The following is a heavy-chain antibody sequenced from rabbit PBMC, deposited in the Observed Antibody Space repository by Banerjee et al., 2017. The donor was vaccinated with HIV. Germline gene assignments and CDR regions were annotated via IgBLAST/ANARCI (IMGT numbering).Heavy chain of an antibody. Sequence: QEQLVESGGGLVTLGGSLTLTCNASGIDFSGYGISWVRQAPGKGLELIACIYTSSGSTWYASWAKGRFTISKTSSTTVTLQMTSLTAADTATYFCARDRASGSGYGTLFNLWGPGTLVTVS. J-gene: IGHJ4*01. V-gene: IGHV1S45*01. CDR1: GIDFSGYG. CDR2: IYTSSGST. D-gene: IGHD1-1*01. CDR3: ARDRASGSGYGTLFNL.